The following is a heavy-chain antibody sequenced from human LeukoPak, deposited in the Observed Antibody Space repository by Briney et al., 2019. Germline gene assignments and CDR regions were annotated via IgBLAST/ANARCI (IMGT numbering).Heavy chain of an antibody. J-gene: IGHJ5*02. CDR2: IIPILGIA. V-gene: IGHV1-69*04. CDR1: GGTFSSYA. D-gene: IGHD3-16*01. Sequence: SVKVSCKASGGTFSSYAISWVRQAPGQGLEWMGRIIPILGIANYAQKFQGRVTITADESTSTAYMELSSLRSEDTAVYYCARVQTYVSNWFDPWGQGTLVTVSS. CDR3: ARVQTYVSNWFDP.